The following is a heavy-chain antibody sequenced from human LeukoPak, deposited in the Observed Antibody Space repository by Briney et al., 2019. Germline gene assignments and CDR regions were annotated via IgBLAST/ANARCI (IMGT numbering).Heavy chain of an antibody. CDR2: IWYDGSNK. CDR3: GRASGGSPYYYYGMDV. D-gene: IGHD6-25*01. J-gene: IGHJ6*02. CDR1: GFTFSSYG. Sequence: YPGRSLRLSCAASGFTFSSYGMHRVRQAPGKGLEWVAVIWYDGSNKYYADSVKGRFTISRDNSKNTVYLQMNSLRAEDTAIYYCGRASGGSPYYYYGMDVWGQGTTVTVSS. V-gene: IGHV3-33*01.